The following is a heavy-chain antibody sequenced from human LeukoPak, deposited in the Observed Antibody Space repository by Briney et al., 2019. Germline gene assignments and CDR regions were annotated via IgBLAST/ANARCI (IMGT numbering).Heavy chain of an antibody. J-gene: IGHJ4*02. Sequence: GRSLRLSCAASGFTFSSYAMHWVRQAPGKGLEWVAGISYDGSNKYYADSVKGRFTISRDNSKNTLYLQMNSLRAEDTAVYYCARDDPYYYDSSGPISFDYWGQGTLVTVSS. CDR3: ARDDPYYYDSSGPISFDY. CDR1: GFTFSSYA. CDR2: ISYDGSNK. V-gene: IGHV3-30-3*01. D-gene: IGHD3-22*01.